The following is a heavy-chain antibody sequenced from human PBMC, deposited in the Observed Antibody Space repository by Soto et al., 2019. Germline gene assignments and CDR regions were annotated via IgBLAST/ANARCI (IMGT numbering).Heavy chain of an antibody. CDR2: ISGSGGST. CDR1: GFTFSSYA. J-gene: IGHJ4*02. CDR3: AKVLVPSYYYDSSGKLNFDY. Sequence: GGSLRLSCAASGFTFSSYAMSWVRQAPGKGLEWVSAISGSGGSTYYADSVKGRFTISRDNSKNTLYLQMNSLRAEDTAVYYCAKVLVPSYYYDSSGKLNFDYWGQGTLVTVSS. D-gene: IGHD3-22*01. V-gene: IGHV3-23*01.